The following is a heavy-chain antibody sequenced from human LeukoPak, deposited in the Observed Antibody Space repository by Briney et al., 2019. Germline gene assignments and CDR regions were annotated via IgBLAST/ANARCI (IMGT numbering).Heavy chain of an antibody. Sequence: SVKVSCKASGGTFSSCAISWVRQAPGQGLEWMGGIIPIFGTANYAQKFQGRVTITADESTSTAYMELSSLRSEDTAVYYCARFGRDGYYFDHWGQGTLVTVSS. V-gene: IGHV1-69*13. CDR3: ARFGRDGYYFDH. J-gene: IGHJ4*02. CDR1: GGTFSSCA. D-gene: IGHD5-24*01. CDR2: IIPIFGTA.